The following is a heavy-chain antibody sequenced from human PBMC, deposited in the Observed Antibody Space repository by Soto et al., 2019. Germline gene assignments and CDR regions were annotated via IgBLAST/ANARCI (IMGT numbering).Heavy chain of an antibody. CDR1: GYTFTSCY. J-gene: IGHJ2*01. D-gene: IGHD3-22*01. V-gene: IGHV1-46*01. Sequence: ASVNVSCKASGYTFTSCYIHWVRRAPGQGLEWMGIINPSGGSTSYAQKFQGRVTMTRDTSTSTVYMELSSLRSEDTAVYYCARGDYYDSSGYNDWYFDLWGRGTLVTVSS. CDR2: INPSGGST. CDR3: ARGDYYDSSGYNDWYFDL.